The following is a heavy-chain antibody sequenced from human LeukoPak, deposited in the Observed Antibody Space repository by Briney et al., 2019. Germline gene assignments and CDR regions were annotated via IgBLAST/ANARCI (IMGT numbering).Heavy chain of an antibody. CDR2: INPNSGGT. Sequence: GASVKVTCKASGYSFSDYYMHWVRQARGQGPEWMGRINPNSGGTNYAQKFQGRVTMTRDTSISTAYMELSRLRSDDTAVYYCARGLPPRRNYDSSGYYSYYFDYWGQGTLVTVSS. D-gene: IGHD3-22*01. CDR3: ARGLPPRRNYDSSGYYSYYFDY. V-gene: IGHV1-2*06. CDR1: GYSFSDYY. J-gene: IGHJ4*02.